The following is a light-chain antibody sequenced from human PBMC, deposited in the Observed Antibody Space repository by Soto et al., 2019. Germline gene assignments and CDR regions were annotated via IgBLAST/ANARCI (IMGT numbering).Light chain of an antibody. CDR3: CSYTSSSTHV. Sequence: QSVLTQPASVSGSPGQSITISCTGTSSDVGGYNFLSWYQQHPGKVPKLMIFDVNRRPSGVSDRFSGFKSGNTASLTISGLQSEDEGDYYCCSYTSSSTHVFGSGTKVTVL. V-gene: IGLV2-14*03. CDR1: SSDVGGYNF. J-gene: IGLJ1*01. CDR2: DVN.